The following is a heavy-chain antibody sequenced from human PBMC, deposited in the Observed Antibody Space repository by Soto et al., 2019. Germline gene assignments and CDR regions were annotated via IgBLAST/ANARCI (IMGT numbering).Heavy chain of an antibody. CDR1: GFTFSNYA. CDR3: AKEYTSISRGSFDY. CDR2: ITGSSGRT. V-gene: IGHV3-23*01. J-gene: IGHJ4*02. Sequence: EVHLLEFGGGLVQPGGSLRLSCAASGFTFSNYAMNWVRQAPGKGLEWVSGITGSSGRTFYADSVKGRFTISRDNSKTTVFLQMNNVRADDTAVYYCAKEYTSISRGSFDYWVEGALVTVSS. D-gene: IGHD6-19*01.